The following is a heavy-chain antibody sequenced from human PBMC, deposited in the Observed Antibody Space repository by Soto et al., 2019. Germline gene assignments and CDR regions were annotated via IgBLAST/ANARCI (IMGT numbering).Heavy chain of an antibody. CDR3: ARGRLAAAGIDY. Sequence: ASVKVSCKASGYTFTSYDINWVRQATGQGLEWMGWMNPNSGNTGYAQKFQGRVTMTRNTSISTAYMELSSLRSEDTAVYYCARGRLAAAGIDYWGKGTLVTVST. CDR1: GYTFTSYD. CDR2: MNPNSGNT. V-gene: IGHV1-8*01. J-gene: IGHJ4*02. D-gene: IGHD6-13*01.